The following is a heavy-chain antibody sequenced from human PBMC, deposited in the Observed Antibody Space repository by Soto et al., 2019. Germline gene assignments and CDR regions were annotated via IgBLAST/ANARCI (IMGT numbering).Heavy chain of an antibody. CDR1: GGSFSGYY. J-gene: IGHJ3*02. V-gene: IGHV4-34*01. D-gene: IGHD2-2*01. Sequence: QVQLQQWGAGLLKPSETLSLTCAVYGGSFSGYYWSWIRQPXXKGLEWIGEINHSGSTNYNPSLKSRVTISVDTSKNQFSLKLSSVTAADTAVYYCASIVVVPAAMGDDAFDIWGQGTMVTVSS. CDR3: ASIVVVPAAMGDDAFDI. CDR2: INHSGST.